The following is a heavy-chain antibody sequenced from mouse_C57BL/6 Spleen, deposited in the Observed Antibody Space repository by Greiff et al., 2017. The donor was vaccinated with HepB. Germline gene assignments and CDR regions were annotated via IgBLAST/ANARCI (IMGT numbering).Heavy chain of an antibody. V-gene: IGHV5-17*01. CDR1: GFTFSDYG. Sequence: EVMLVESGGGLVKPGGSLKLSCAASGFTFSDYGMHWVRQAPEKGLEWVAYISSGSSTIYYADTGKGRFTISRDNAKNTLFLQMTSLRSEDTAMYYCAREYYGSSNYAMDYWGQGTSVTVSS. CDR2: ISSGSSTI. J-gene: IGHJ4*01. CDR3: AREYYGSSNYAMDY. D-gene: IGHD1-1*01.